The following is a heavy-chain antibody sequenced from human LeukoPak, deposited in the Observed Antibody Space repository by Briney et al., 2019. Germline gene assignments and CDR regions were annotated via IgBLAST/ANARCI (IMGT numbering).Heavy chain of an antibody. CDR1: GFTVSNNY. CDR2: IYSGGGI. J-gene: IGHJ4*02. D-gene: IGHD2-15*01. Sequence: GGSLRLSCAVTGFTVSNNYMRWVRQAPGKGLEWVSLIYSGGGIYYADSVEGRFTISRDNSKNTLYLQMNSLRAEDTAVYYCARDRHCSGDSCYGEWGKGTLVTVPS. CDR3: ARDRHCSGDSCYGE. V-gene: IGHV3-66*01.